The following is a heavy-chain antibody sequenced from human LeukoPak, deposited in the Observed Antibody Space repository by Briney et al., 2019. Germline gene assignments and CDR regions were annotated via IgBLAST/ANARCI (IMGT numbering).Heavy chain of an antibody. D-gene: IGHD2-15*01. CDR1: GVNFTAFW. CDR3: ARDPGSSAFDL. CDR2: IKRDSSVK. Sequence: GGSLSLSCAASGVNFTAFWMSWVRQTPEKGLEFVANIKRDSSVKNYVDSVKGRFTISRDNAKKSLFLELNSLRADDTAVFYCARDPGSSAFDLWGQGSLVTVST. J-gene: IGHJ4*02. V-gene: IGHV3-7*01.